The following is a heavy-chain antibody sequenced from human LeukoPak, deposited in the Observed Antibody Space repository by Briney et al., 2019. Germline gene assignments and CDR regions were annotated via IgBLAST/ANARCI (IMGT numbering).Heavy chain of an antibody. CDR1: GFTFSSYG. CDR3: AKNSGGTCYSHLDY. V-gene: IGHV3-23*01. CDR2: ISGSGGST. D-gene: IGHD2-15*01. J-gene: IGHJ4*02. Sequence: QTGGSLRLSCAASGFTFSSYGMTWVRQAPGKGLEWVSGISGSGGSTYYGDSVKGRFTISRDNSKNTLYLQMNSLRAEDTAVYYCAKNSGGTCYSHLDYWGQGTLVTVSS.